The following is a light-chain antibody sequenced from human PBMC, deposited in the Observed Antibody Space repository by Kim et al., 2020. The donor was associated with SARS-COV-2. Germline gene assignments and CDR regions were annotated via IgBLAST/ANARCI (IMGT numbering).Light chain of an antibody. CDR1: QDIANS. CDR2: AAS. CDR3: QKYNSAPWT. V-gene: IGKV1-27*01. J-gene: IGKJ1*01. Sequence: ASVGYRCTITCRASQDIANSLAWYQQKPGKVPQVLIYAASTLQSGVPSRFSGSGSGTEFTLTIGSLQTEDVATYYCQKYNSAPWTFGPGTKVDIK.